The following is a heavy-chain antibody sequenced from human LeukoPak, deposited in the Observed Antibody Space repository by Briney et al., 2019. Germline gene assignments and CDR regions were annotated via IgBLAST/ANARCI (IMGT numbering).Heavy chain of an antibody. CDR3: VAITYYYDSSGHVGWFDP. CDR2: INHSGST. Sequence: PSETLSLTCAVYGGSFSGYYWSWIRQPPGKGLEWIGEINHSGSTNYNPSLKSRVTISVDTSKNQFSLKLSSVTAADTAVYYCVAITYYYDSSGHVGWFDPWGQGTLVTVSS. CDR1: GGSFSGYY. D-gene: IGHD3-22*01. J-gene: IGHJ5*02. V-gene: IGHV4-34*01.